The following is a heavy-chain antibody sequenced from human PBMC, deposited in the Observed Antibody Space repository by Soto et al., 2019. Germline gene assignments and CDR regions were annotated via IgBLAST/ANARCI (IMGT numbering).Heavy chain of an antibody. CDR3: ASDTSYSGMDV. J-gene: IGHJ6*02. D-gene: IGHD3-3*01. V-gene: IGHV1-3*05. CDR1: GYTFTSYA. CDR2: INAGNGNT. Sequence: QVQLVQSGAEEKKPGASVKVSCKASGYTFTSYAMRWVRQAPGQRLEWMGWINAGNGNTNYSQKFQGRVTITRDTYTSTGYMDLSRLRFEDTAMDYCASDTSYSGMDVWGQGTTVTVSS.